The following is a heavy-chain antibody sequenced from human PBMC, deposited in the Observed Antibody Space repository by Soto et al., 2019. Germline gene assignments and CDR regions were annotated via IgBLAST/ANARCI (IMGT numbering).Heavy chain of an antibody. V-gene: IGHV3-74*01. Sequence: PGGSLRLSCAASGFRFSSYWMHWVRQVAGKGLVWVSQINSDGSGTIYADSVKGRFTISRDNAKNTVYLQMNSLRDEDTAMYYCATLNSSGSDYWGQGTLLTVSS. CDR1: GFRFSSYW. D-gene: IGHD5-18*01. CDR3: ATLNSSGSDY. CDR2: INSDGSGT. J-gene: IGHJ4*02.